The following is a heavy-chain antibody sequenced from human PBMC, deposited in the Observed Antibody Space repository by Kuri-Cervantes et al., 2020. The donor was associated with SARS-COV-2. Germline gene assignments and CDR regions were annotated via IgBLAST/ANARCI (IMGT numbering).Heavy chain of an antibody. CDR3: ARAALYLRQHYYYMDV. Sequence: SVKVSCKASGGTFSSYAISWVRQAPGRGLEWMGRIIPILGTANYAQKFQGRVTITADKSTSTAYMELSSLRSEDTAVYYCARAALYLRQHYYYMDVWGKGTTVTVSS. V-gene: IGHV1-69*04. CDR1: GGTFSSYA. D-gene: IGHD2-2*01. CDR2: IIPILGTA. J-gene: IGHJ6*03.